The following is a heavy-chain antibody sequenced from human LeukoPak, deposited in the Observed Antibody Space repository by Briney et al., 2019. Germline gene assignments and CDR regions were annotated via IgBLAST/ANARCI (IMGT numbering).Heavy chain of an antibody. V-gene: IGHV1-2*02. Sequence: ASVKVSCKASGYTFTGYYMHWVRQAPGQGLEWMGWINPNSGGTNYAQNFQGRVTMTRDTSINTAYMELSTLTPDDTAVYYCARPYSRSSIDGFDIWGQGTMVTVSS. CDR1: GYTFTGYY. D-gene: IGHD6-6*01. CDR3: ARPYSRSSIDGFDI. CDR2: INPNSGGT. J-gene: IGHJ3*02.